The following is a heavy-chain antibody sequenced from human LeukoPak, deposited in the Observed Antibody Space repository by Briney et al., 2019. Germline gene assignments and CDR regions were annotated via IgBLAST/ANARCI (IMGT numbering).Heavy chain of an antibody. J-gene: IGHJ4*02. V-gene: IGHV4-30-4*08. CDR2: IYYSGST. CDR3: VSASTQYYDILTGYPPDY. CDR1: GGSISSGDYY. Sequence: SETLSLTCTVSGGSISSGDYYWSWIRQPPGKGLEWIGYIYYSGSTYYNPSLKSRVTISVDTSKNQFSLKLSSVTAADTAVYYCVSASTQYYDILTGYPPDYWGQGTLVTVSS. D-gene: IGHD3-9*01.